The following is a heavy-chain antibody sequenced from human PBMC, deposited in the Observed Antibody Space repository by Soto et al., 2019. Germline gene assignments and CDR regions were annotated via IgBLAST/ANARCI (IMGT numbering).Heavy chain of an antibody. D-gene: IGHD6-6*01. CDR3: ARDSKSSSPRGGAFDI. CDR2: IYSSRST. CDR1: GCSFIGCGYC. J-gene: IGHJ3*02. V-gene: IGHV4-31*11. Sequence: TLSLTCAVSGCSFIGCGYCWCWLRPHQGKGLEWIVYIYSSRSTYYNPSLKRRVTISVDTSKNLFSLKLSSVTAADTAVYYCARDSKSSSPRGGAFDIWGQGTMVTVSS.